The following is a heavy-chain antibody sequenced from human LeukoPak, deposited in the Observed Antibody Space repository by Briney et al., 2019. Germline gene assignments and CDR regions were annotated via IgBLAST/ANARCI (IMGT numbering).Heavy chain of an antibody. D-gene: IGHD3-3*01. J-gene: IGHJ6*02. CDR3: AVSGYSLNYYGMDV. V-gene: IGHV3-21*01. CDR1: GFTFSNYS. Sequence: ASLRPSCAASGFTFSNYSMNWVRQTPGQSLECVSSISSSSSYIYYADSVKGRFTISRDNAKNSLYLQMNSLRADDTAVYYCAVSGYSLNYYGMDVWGQGTTVTVSS. CDR2: ISSSSSYI.